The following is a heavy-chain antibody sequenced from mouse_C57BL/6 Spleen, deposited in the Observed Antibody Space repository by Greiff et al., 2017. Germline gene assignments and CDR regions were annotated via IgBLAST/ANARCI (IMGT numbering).Heavy chain of an antibody. CDR1: GFNIKDYY. CDR3: ASLYYYGSSPYWYFDV. V-gene: IGHV14-2*01. CDR2: IDPEDGET. D-gene: IGHD1-1*01. J-gene: IGHJ1*03. Sequence: EVQLQQSGAELVKPGASVKLSCTASGFNIKDYYMHWVKQRTEQGLEWIGRIDPEDGETKYAPKFQGKATITADTSSNTAYLHLSSLTSEDTAVYYCASLYYYGSSPYWYFDVWGTGTTVTVSS.